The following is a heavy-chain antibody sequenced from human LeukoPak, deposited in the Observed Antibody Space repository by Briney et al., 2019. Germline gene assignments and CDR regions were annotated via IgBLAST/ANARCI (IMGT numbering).Heavy chain of an antibody. CDR2: IIPIFGTA. J-gene: IGHJ4*02. CDR3: ARDLGGYCSGGSCYSKDY. V-gene: IGHV1-69*01. CDR1: GGTFSRYA. Sequence: GASVKVSCKASGGTFSRYAISWVRQAPGQGLEWMGGIIPIFGTANYAQKFQGRVTITADESTSTAYMELSSLRSEDTAVYYCARDLGGYCSGGSCYSKDYWGQGTLVTVSS. D-gene: IGHD2-15*01.